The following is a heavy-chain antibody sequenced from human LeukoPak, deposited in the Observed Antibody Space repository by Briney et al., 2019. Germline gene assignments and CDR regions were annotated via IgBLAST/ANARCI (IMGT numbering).Heavy chain of an antibody. V-gene: IGHV3-66*01. CDR1: GFTVSSHY. Sequence: PGGSLRLSCAASGFTVSSHYMNWVRQAPGKGLQWVSVLYSDGTTYYADSVKGRFTISRDSSKSTLFLQMNSLRVEDTAVYFCARVAYYRVTADQITDAFDVWGRGTVVTVSS. D-gene: IGHD2-21*02. CDR2: LYSDGTT. CDR3: ARVAYYRVTADQITDAFDV. J-gene: IGHJ3*01.